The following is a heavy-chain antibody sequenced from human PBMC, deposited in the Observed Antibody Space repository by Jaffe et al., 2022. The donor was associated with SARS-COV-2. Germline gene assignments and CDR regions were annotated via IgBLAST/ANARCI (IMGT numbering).Heavy chain of an antibody. V-gene: IGHV3-21*01. CDR3: ASAGYDFWSGIWFDP. CDR2: ISSSSSYI. D-gene: IGHD3-3*01. J-gene: IGHJ5*02. Sequence: EVQLVESGGGLVKPGGSLRLSCAASGFTFSSYSMNWVRQAPGKGLEWVSSISSSSSYIYYADSVKGRFTISRDNAKNSLYLQMNSLRAEDTAVYYCASAGYDFWSGIWFDPWGQGTLVTVSS. CDR1: GFTFSSYS.